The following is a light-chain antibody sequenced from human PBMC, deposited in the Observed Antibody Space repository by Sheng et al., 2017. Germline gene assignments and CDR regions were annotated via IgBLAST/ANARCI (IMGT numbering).Light chain of an antibody. CDR3: QQSHSAPWT. J-gene: IGKJ1*01. CDR1: QSISTY. CDR2: AAS. V-gene: IGKV1-39*01. Sequence: DIQMTQSPSSLSASVGDRVTITCRASQSISTYLNWYRQKPGNAPKLLIYAASSLQSGVPSRFSGRGSGTDFTLTISSLQPEDFATYYCQQSHSAPWTFGQGTRVEIK.